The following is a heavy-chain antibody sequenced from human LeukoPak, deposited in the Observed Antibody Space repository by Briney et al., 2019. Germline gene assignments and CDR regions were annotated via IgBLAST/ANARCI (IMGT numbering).Heavy chain of an antibody. CDR3: ARVGTAMVLDY. V-gene: IGHV3-53*01. CDR1: GFPVSSNY. Sequence: PGGSLSLSCAASGFPVSSNYMSWVRQAPGKGLEGVSVIYSSGSTYYADSVKGRFTISRDNSKNTLYLQMNSLRAEDTAVYYCARVGTAMVLDYWGQGTLVTVSS. D-gene: IGHD5-18*01. CDR2: IYSSGST. J-gene: IGHJ4*02.